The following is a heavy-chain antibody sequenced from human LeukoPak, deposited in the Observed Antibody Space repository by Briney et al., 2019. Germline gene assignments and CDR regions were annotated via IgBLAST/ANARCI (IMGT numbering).Heavy chain of an antibody. D-gene: IGHD3-16*01. CDR3: ARLFGDYDDTIRSSYWHGHLDY. Sequence: GASVKVSCKTSGYPFTGNYMNWLRQAPGQGLEWLGLIDPDRRTTVYAQKFQGRVAMTGDMSTSTVYMELRSLRSEDTAVYFCARLFGDYDDTIRSSYWHGHLDYWGQGALVLVSS. V-gene: IGHV1-46*01. J-gene: IGHJ4*02. CDR2: IDPDRRTT. CDR1: GYPFTGNY.